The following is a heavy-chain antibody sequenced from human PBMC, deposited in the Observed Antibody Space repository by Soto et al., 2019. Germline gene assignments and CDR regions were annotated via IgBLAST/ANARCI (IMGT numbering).Heavy chain of an antibody. CDR2: IFSNDEK. D-gene: IGHD3-9*01. J-gene: IGHJ4*02. Sequence: SGPTLVNPTETLTLTCTVSGFSLSNARMGVSWIRQPPGKALEWLAHIFSNDEKSYSTSLKSRLTISKDTSKSQVVLTMTNMDAVDTATYYCVHWSTGTYGTIFFDYWGLGTLVTVSS. V-gene: IGHV2-26*01. CDR3: VHWSTGTYGTIFFDY. CDR1: GFSLSNARMG.